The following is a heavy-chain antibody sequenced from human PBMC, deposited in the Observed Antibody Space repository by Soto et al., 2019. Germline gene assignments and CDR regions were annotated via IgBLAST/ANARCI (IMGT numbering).Heavy chain of an antibody. J-gene: IGHJ4*02. D-gene: IGHD5-12*01. CDR3: ARGSHTGHDWDY. Sequence: GGSLRLSCAASGFTVSSYYMSWVRQAPGKGLEWVSVIYTGGGTYYTDSVKGRFTISRDISRNTLNLQMDSLRAEDTAVYYCARGSHTGHDWDYWGQGTLVTVSS. CDR1: GFTVSSYY. V-gene: IGHV3-53*01. CDR2: IYTGGGT.